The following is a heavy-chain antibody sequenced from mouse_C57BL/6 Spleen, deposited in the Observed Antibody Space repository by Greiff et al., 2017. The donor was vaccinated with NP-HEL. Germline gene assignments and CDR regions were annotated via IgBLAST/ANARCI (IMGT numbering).Heavy chain of an antibody. J-gene: IGHJ4*01. Sequence: VQLQQSGPELVKPGASVKISCKASGYTFTDYYINWVKQRPGQGLEWIGWIFPGSGSTYYNEKFKGKATLTVDKSSSTAYMLLSSLTSEDSAVYFCARYYGSSYSKYYYAMDYWGQGTSVTVSS. V-gene: IGHV1-75*01. CDR3: ARYYGSSYSKYYYAMDY. D-gene: IGHD1-1*01. CDR1: GYTFTDYY. CDR2: IFPGSGST.